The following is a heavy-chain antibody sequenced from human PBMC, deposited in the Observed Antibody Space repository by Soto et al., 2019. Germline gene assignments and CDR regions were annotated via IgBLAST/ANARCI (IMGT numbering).Heavy chain of an antibody. CDR3: ARTRYYYYGMDV. CDR1: GFTFSSYA. Sequence: EVQLLESGGGLVQPGGSLRLSCAASGFTFSSYAMSWVRQAPGKGLEWVSAISGSGGSTYYADSVKGRFTISRDNSKNTLYLQMNSLRAEDTAVYYCARTRYYYYGMDVWGQGTTVTVSS. CDR2: ISGSGGST. D-gene: IGHD1-7*01. V-gene: IGHV3-23*01. J-gene: IGHJ6*02.